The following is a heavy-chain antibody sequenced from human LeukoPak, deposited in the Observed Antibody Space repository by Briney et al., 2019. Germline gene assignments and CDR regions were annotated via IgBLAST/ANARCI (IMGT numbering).Heavy chain of an antibody. D-gene: IGHD3-9*01. J-gene: IGHJ4*02. Sequence: ASVKVSCKASGYTFTSYGISWVRQAPGQGLEWMGWTSTYKGNTNYAQKLQGRVTMTTDTSTSTGYMVLRSLRSDDTAVYYCARAYYDILTGYYSLGDYWGQGTLVTVSS. CDR2: TSTYKGNT. CDR1: GYTFTSYG. V-gene: IGHV1-18*04. CDR3: ARAYYDILTGYYSLGDY.